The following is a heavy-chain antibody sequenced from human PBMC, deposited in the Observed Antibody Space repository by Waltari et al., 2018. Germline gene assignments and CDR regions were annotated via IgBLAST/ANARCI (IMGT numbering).Heavy chain of an antibody. Sequence: QLQLQESGPGLVKPSETLSLTCTVSVGSISSRSYYWGWILQPPGKGREWSGIIYYSGSTYYNPSLKSRVTISVDTSKNKFSLKLSSVTAADTAVYYCARHIGGGGSYHDAFDIWGQGTMVTVSS. V-gene: IGHV4-39*01. CDR3: ARHIGGGGSYHDAFDI. CDR1: VGSISSRSYY. D-gene: IGHD1-26*01. J-gene: IGHJ3*02. CDR2: IYYSGST.